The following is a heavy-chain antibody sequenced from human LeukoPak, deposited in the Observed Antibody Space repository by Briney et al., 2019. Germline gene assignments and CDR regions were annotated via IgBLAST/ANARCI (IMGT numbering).Heavy chain of an antibody. D-gene: IGHD3-10*01. CDR3: ARAGRITMVRGVFDY. CDR1: GGSISSSSYY. V-gene: IGHV4-39*07. J-gene: IGHJ4*02. Sequence: PSETLSLTCTVSGGSISSSSYYWGWIRQPPGKGLEWIGSIYYSGSTYYNPSLKSRVTISVDTSKNQFSLKLSSVTAADTAVYYCARAGRITMVRGVFDYWGQGTLVTVSS. CDR2: IYYSGST.